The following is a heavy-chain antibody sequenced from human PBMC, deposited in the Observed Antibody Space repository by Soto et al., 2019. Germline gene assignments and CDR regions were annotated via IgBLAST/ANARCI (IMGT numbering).Heavy chain of an antibody. CDR2: IYWDDDK. CDR1: GFSLSTSGVG. V-gene: IGHV2-5*02. CDR3: AQIRGMWSRFDY. D-gene: IGHD2-21*01. J-gene: IGHJ4*02. Sequence: QITLKESGPTLVKPTQTLTLTCTFSGFSLSTSGVGVGWIRQPPGKALEWLALIYWDDDKRYRPSLKSRLTIXKXISKNQVLLRMTNMDPVDTATYYGAQIRGMWSRFDYWGQGTLVTVSS.